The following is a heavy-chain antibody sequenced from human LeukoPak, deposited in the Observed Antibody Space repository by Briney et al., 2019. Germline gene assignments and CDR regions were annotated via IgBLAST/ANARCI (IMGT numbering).Heavy chain of an antibody. V-gene: IGHV3-48*03. D-gene: IGHD2-2*01. J-gene: IGHJ4*02. CDR3: TRNRYCSSATCCLVFDS. Sequence: GGSLRLSCAASGFIFSSYEMNWVRQAPGKGLEWVSYISTSGSTVYYSDSVKGRFTISRDNARNSLYLQMNSLRAEDTAVYYCTRNRYCSSATCCLVFDSWGPGTVVTVSS. CDR2: ISTSGSTV. CDR1: GFIFSSYE.